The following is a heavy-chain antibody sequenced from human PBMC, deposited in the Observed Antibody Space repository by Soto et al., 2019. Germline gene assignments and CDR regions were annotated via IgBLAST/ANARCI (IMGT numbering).Heavy chain of an antibody. V-gene: IGHV4-39*01. J-gene: IGHJ4*02. Sequence: SETLSLTCTVSSAPVSSTTYTWGWIRQPPGKGLEWVASVYYGGRSYYNPSLKSRVTISVDTSKNQFSLKLSSVTAADTAMYYCAIHHYYHSRPYSIVFWCPGILVTVSS. CDR1: SAPVSSTTYT. D-gene: IGHD3-22*01. CDR3: AIHHYYHSRPYSIVF. CDR2: VYYGGRS.